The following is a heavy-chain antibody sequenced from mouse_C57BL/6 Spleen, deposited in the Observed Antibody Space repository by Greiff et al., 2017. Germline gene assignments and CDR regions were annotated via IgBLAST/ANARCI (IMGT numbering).Heavy chain of an antibody. J-gene: IGHJ1*03. CDR2: IYPGSGNT. D-gene: IGHD2-1*01. CDR1: GYSFTSYY. CDR3: ASLYGSHWYFDV. V-gene: IGHV1-66*01. Sequence: VQVVESGPELVKPGASVKISCKASGYSFTSYYIHWVKQRPGQGLEWIGWIYPGSGNTKYNEKFKGKATLTADTSSSTAYMQLSSLTSEDSAVYYCASLYGSHWYFDVWGTGTTVTVSS.